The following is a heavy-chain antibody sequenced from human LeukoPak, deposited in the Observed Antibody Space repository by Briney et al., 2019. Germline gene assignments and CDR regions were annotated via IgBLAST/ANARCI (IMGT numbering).Heavy chain of an antibody. D-gene: IGHD3-9*01. CDR1: GGSFSGYY. V-gene: IGHV4-34*01. Sequence: KPSETLSLTCAVYGGSFSGYYWSWTRQPPGKGLEWIGEINHSGSTNYNPSLKSRVTISVDTSKNQFSLKLSSVTAADTAVYYCARDDRMGEAWGQGTLVTVSS. CDR3: ARDDRMGEA. J-gene: IGHJ5*02. CDR2: INHSGST.